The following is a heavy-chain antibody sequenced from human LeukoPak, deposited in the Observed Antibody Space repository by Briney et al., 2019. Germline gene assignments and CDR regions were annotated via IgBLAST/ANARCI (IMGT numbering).Heavy chain of an antibody. D-gene: IGHD3-3*01. CDR1: GFSFSDAW. Sequence: GGSLRLSCVVSGFSFSDAWMSWVRQAPGKGLEWIGRIRSKTDSETTEYAAPVKRRFSISRDDSKETLCLQMNSLKTEDTAVYYCTTGRFPPRYWGQGTLVTVSS. J-gene: IGHJ4*02. CDR2: IRSKTDSETT. V-gene: IGHV3-15*01. CDR3: TTGRFPPRY.